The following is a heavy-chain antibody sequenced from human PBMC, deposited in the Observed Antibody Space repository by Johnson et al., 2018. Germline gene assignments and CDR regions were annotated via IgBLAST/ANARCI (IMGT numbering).Heavy chain of an antibody. CDR1: GFSFDDFA. V-gene: IGHV3-9*01. D-gene: IGHD4-11*01. CDR3: AKGNSPHPALGHFDH. J-gene: IGHJ4*02. CDR2: ISWNSGSI. Sequence: VQLVESGGDLVQPGMSLRLSCAASGFSFDDFAMHWVRQAPGKGLEWVSGISWNSGSIYYGDSVKGRFTISRDNAKNYLFLQMNSLRNDDTAFYYCAKGNSPHPALGHFDHWGQGTLVTVSS.